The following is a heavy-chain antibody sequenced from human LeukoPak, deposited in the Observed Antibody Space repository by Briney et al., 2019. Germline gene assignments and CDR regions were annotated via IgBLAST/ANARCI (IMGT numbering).Heavy chain of an antibody. D-gene: IGHD1-26*01. Sequence: SETLSLTCTVSGDSISSYYWSWIRQPPGKGLEWIGYFYYSGSTNYNPSLKSRVTISVDTSKNQFSLKLSSVTAADTAVYYCARLVGASPFDYWGQGTLVTVSS. V-gene: IGHV4-59*01. CDR3: ARLVGASPFDY. CDR2: FYYSGST. J-gene: IGHJ4*02. CDR1: GDSISSYY.